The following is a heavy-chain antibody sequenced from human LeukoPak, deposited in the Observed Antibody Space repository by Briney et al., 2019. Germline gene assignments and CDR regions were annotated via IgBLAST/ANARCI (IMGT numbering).Heavy chain of an antibody. Sequence: SETLSLTCTVSGGSISSYYWSWIRQPAGKGLEWIGRIYTSGSTNYNPSLKSRVTMSVDTSKNQFSLKLSSVTAADTAVYYCARATTNYYDSSGYYVDSFHFDYWGQGTLVTVSS. CDR1: GGSISSYY. J-gene: IGHJ4*02. CDR2: IYTSGST. CDR3: ARATTNYYDSSGYYVDSFHFDY. V-gene: IGHV4-4*07. D-gene: IGHD3-22*01.